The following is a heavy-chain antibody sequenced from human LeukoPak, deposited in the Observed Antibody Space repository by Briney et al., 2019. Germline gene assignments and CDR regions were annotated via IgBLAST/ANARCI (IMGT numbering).Heavy chain of an antibody. CDR3: ARLRGVSCTSTSCSRLDGADI. D-gene: IGHD2-2*01. Sequence: PSQTLSLTCTVSSGSITSGGYYWNWIRQPPGKGLVWIGYIYSSGGTNYNPSLRSRVTISVHTSKIQFSLKLSSVTAADTAVYYCARLRGVSCTSTSCSRLDGADIWGQGTMVTVSS. CDR2: IYSSGGT. CDR1: SGSITSGGYY. V-gene: IGHV4-61*09. J-gene: IGHJ3*02.